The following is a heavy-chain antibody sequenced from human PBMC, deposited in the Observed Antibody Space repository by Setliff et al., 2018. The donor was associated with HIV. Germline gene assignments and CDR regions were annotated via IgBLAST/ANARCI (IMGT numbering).Heavy chain of an antibody. CDR3: ARGSDCDTTTCGDYYYMDV. V-gene: IGHV4-34*01. CDR1: GGSFSGYS. CDR2: INYSGGT. J-gene: IGHJ6*03. Sequence: PSETLSLTCAVYGGSFSGYSWNWIRQPPGKGLEWIGEINYSGGTNYNQSLKSRVTISVDTSKNQLSLRLTSVTAADTAVYYCARGSDCDTTTCGDYYYMDVWGIGTTVTVSS. D-gene: IGHD2-2*01.